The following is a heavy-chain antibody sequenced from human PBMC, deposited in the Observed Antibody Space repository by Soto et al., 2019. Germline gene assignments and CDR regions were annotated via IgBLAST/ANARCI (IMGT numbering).Heavy chain of an antibody. J-gene: IGHJ4*02. Sequence: SETLSLTCTVSGGSISSSSYYWGWIRQPPGKGLEWIGNIYYRGTTYYNPSLKSRVTISVDTSKNQFSLKLASVTAADTAVYYCARDYGDYQFDYWGQGTLVTSPQ. CDR1: GGSISSSSYY. CDR3: ARDYGDYQFDY. V-gene: IGHV4-39*02. CDR2: IYYRGTT. D-gene: IGHD4-17*01.